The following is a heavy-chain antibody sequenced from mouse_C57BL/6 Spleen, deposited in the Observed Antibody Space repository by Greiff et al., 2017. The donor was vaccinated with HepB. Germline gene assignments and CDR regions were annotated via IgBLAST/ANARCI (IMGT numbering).Heavy chain of an antibody. D-gene: IGHD1-1*01. CDR1: GYSFTDYN. CDR2: INPNYGTT. J-gene: IGHJ3*01. V-gene: IGHV1-39*01. CDR3: ASSYYYGSSPVAY. Sequence: EVQLQQSGPELVKPGASVKISCKASGYSFTDYNMNWVKQSNGKSLEWIGVINPNYGTTNYNQKFKGKATLTVDQSSSTAYMQLNSLTSEDSAVYYCASSYYYGSSPVAYWGQGTLVTVSA.